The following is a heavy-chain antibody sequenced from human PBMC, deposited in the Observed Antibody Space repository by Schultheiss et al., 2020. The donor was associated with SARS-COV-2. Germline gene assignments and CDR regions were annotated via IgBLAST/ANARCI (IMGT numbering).Heavy chain of an antibody. CDR1: GGSISSYY. J-gene: IGHJ6*02. CDR2: IYYSGST. CDR3: ATVRVVPAAGTTYYYYYGMDV. D-gene: IGHD2-2*01. Sequence: SETLSLTCTVSGGSISSYYWSWIRQPPGKGLEWIGYIYYSGSTNYNPSLKSRVTISVDTSKNQFSLKLSSVTAADTAVYYCATVRVVPAAGTTYYYYYGMDVWGQGTTVTVSS. V-gene: IGHV4-59*12.